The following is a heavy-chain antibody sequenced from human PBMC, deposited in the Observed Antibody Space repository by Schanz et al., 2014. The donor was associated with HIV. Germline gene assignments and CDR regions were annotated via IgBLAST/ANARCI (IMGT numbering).Heavy chain of an antibody. CDR1: GFTFRSYG. V-gene: IGHV3-33*01. CDR3: ARGSGPYYYYYGMDV. Sequence: QVQLVESGGGVVQPGRSLRLSCAASGFTFRSYGMHWVRQAPGKGLEWVALIWYDGSNKYYADSVKGRFTISRDNSKNTLYLQMNSLRAEDTAVYYCARGSGPYYYYYGMDVWGQGTTVTVSS. J-gene: IGHJ6*02. D-gene: IGHD3-10*01. CDR2: IWYDGSNK.